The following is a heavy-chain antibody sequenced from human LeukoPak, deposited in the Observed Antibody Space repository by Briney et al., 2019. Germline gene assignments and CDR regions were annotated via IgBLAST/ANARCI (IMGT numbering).Heavy chain of an antibody. V-gene: IGHV5-51*01. CDR3: ARSDQLRWFGEPRRPFYYGMDV. CDR1: GYSFTDYW. CDR2: IYPGDSDT. J-gene: IGHJ6*02. D-gene: IGHD3-10*01. Sequence: GESLKISCQTAGYSFTDYWIGWGRQMPGKGLEWMGIIYPGDSDTRYSPSFQGQVTISADKSIRTAYLQWSLKASDTAIYYCARSDQLRWFGEPRRPFYYGMDVWGQGTTVTVS.